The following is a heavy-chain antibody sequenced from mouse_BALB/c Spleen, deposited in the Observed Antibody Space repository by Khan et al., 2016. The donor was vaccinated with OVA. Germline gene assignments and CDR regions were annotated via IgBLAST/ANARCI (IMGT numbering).Heavy chain of an antibody. D-gene: IGHD2-1*01. CDR3: ARGYFGNYEFAY. CDR2: IFPGTGTT. V-gene: IGHV1S132*01. J-gene: IGHJ3*01. Sequence: QVQLQQSGAELVKPGASVKLSCKTSGYTFTSYWIQWVKQRPGQGLGWIGQIFPGTGTTYSNENFKAKATLTVDTSSSTAYMQISSLTSEDSAVYFCARGYFGNYEFAYWGQGTLVTVSA. CDR1: GYTFTSYW.